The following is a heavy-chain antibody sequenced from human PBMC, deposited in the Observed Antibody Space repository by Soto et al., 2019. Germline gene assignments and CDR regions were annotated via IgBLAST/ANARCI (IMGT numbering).Heavy chain of an antibody. CDR1: GGSISSSSYY. Sequence: QVQLQESGPGLVKPSETLSLTCTVSGGSISSSSYYWGWIRQPPGKGREGIGSIYYSGSTYYNPSIKRRVTSSVVTSKKQFSLKVSSVAAADTAVYYCAREQQLKGTAFDIWGQGTMVTVSS. D-gene: IGHD6-13*01. V-gene: IGHV4-39*02. CDR3: AREQQLKGTAFDI. J-gene: IGHJ3*02. CDR2: IYYSGST.